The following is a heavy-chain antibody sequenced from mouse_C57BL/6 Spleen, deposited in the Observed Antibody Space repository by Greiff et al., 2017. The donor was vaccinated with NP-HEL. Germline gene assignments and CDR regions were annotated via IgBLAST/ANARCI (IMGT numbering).Heavy chain of an antibody. J-gene: IGHJ3*01. CDR3: ARHEVTTGFAY. CDR2: ISNGGGST. CDR1: GFTFSDYY. D-gene: IGHD2-2*01. V-gene: IGHV5-12*01. Sequence: EVKLMESGGGLVQPGGSLKLSCAASGFTFSDYYMYWVRQTPEKRLEWVAYISNGGGSTYYPDTVKGRFTISRDNAKNTLYLQMSRLKSEDTAMYYCARHEVTTGFAYWGQGTLVTVSA.